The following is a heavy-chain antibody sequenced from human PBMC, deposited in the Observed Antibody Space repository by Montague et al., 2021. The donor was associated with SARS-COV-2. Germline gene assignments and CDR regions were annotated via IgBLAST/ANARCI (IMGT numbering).Heavy chain of an antibody. J-gene: IGHJ5*02. Sequence: SETLSLTCSVSGDSIRSSGYYWGWIRQPPGKGLEWIGTVYYSGSTNYNPSLKSRGTMPVDTSKNQFSLELRSVTAADTAVYYCARLGFVELWLNLGWFDPWGQGTLVTVSS. CDR1: GDSIRSSGYY. CDR3: ARLGFVELWLNLGWFDP. CDR2: VYYSGST. V-gene: IGHV4-39*01. D-gene: IGHD3-16*02.